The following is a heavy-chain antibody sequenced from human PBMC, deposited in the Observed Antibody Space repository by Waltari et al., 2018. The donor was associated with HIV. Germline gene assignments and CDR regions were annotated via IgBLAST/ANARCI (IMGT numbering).Heavy chain of an antibody. D-gene: IGHD3-22*01. CDR2: IYRSGTT. Sequence: QVQLQESGPGVVKPSAPLPLTCTIPASSLSSGYYWGWHRQSPGKGLEWIGSIYRSGTTYYNPSLKSRVTISVNMSKNQFSLKLTSMTAADTALYYCARDQDYYDSSGYTCYAFDMWGPGTMVTVSS. V-gene: IGHV4-38-2*02. CDR3: ARDQDYYDSSGYTCYAFDM. J-gene: IGHJ3*02. CDR1: ASSLSSGYY.